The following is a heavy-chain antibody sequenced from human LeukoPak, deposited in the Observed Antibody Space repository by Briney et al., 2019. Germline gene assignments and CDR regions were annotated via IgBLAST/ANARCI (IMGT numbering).Heavy chain of an antibody. CDR2: ISSDGSST. D-gene: IGHD6-19*01. CDR3: AGEGYSSGWYYFDS. V-gene: IGHV3-74*01. CDR1: GFTFSSYW. Sequence: PGGSLRLSCVVSGFTFSSYWMHWVRQAPGKGLVWVSRISSDGSSTTYADSVKGRFTISRDNAKNTLYLQMNSLRAEDTAVYYCAGEGYSSGWYYFDSWGQGTLVTVSS. J-gene: IGHJ4*02.